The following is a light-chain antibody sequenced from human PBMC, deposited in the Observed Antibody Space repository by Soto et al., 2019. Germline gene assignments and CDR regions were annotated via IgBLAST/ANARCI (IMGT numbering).Light chain of an antibody. CDR3: CSYAGSYTFEVV. CDR1: SSDVGGYNY. J-gene: IGLJ2*01. V-gene: IGLV2-11*01. CDR2: DVS. Sequence: QSALTQPRSVSGSPGQSVTISCTGTSSDVGGYNYVSWYQQHPGKAPKLMIYDVSKRPSGVPDRFSGSKSGNTASLTISGLQAEDEADYYCCSYAGSYTFEVVFGGGTKVTV.